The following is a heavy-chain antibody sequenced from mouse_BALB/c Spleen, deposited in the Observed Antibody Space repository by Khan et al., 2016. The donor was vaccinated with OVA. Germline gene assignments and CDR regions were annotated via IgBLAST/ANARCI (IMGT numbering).Heavy chain of an antibody. J-gene: IGHJ1*01. CDR1: GFSLTSYG. CDR2: IWASGST. Sequence: QVQLKESGPGLVAPSQSLSITCTVSGFSLTSYGVHWVRQPPGKGLEWLGLIWASGSTNYNSALMSRLTINKDNSKSQVFLKMNSLQTDDTAMYYCARDYGSSVEYFDVWGAGTTVTVSS. D-gene: IGHD1-1*01. CDR3: ARDYGSSVEYFDV. V-gene: IGHV2-9*02.